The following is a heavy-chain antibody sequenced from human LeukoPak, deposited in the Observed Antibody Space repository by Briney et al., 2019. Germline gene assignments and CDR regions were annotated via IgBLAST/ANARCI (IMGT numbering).Heavy chain of an antibody. J-gene: IGHJ5*02. CDR1: GGTFSSYA. CDR2: IIPIFGTA. V-gene: IGHV1-69*05. Sequence: SVKVSCKASGGTFSSYAISWVRQAPGQGLEWMGGIIPIFGTANYAQKFQGRVTITTDESTSTAYMELSSLRSEDTAVYYCAREEERTGTPKGHNWFDPWGQGTLVTVSS. CDR3: AREEERTGTPKGHNWFDP. D-gene: IGHD1-1*01.